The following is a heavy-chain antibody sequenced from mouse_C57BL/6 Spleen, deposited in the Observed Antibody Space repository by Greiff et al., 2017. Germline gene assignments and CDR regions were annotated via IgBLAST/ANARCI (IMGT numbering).Heavy chain of an antibody. CDR3: TDSNWAY. CDR2: IRLKSDNYAT. CDR1: GFTFSNYW. D-gene: IGHD2-5*01. Sequence: EVMLVESGGGLVQPGGSMKLSCVASGFTFSNYWMNWVRQSPEKGLEWVAQIRLKSDNYATHYAESVKGGFTISSDDSKSSVYLQMNNVRAEDTGIYYCTDSNWAYWGQGTLVTVSA. V-gene: IGHV6-3*01. J-gene: IGHJ3*01.